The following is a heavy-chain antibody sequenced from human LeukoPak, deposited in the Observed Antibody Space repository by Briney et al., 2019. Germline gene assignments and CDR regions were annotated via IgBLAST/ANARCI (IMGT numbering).Heavy chain of an antibody. V-gene: IGHV4-34*01. Sequence: SETLSLTCAVYGGSFSGYYWSWIRQPLGKGLEWIGEINHSGSTNYNPSLKSRVTISVDTSKNQFSLKLSSVTAADTAVYYCARAGSSGGTAQDAFDIWGQGTMVTVSS. J-gene: IGHJ3*02. CDR3: ARAGSSGGTAQDAFDI. CDR1: GGSFSGYY. CDR2: INHSGST. D-gene: IGHD6-19*01.